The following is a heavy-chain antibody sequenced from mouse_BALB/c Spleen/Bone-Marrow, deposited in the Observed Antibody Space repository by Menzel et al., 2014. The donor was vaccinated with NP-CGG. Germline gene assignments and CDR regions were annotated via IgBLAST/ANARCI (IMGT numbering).Heavy chain of an antibody. V-gene: IGHV5-9-2*01. CDR1: GFSFNSYG. CDR3: ARHAYYDQTEVSFVY. CDR2: ISGGGSYT. D-gene: IGHD2-4*01. Sequence: EVKLVDSGGGLVKSGGSLKLSCAASGFSFNSYGMSWVRQTPEKRLEWVATISGGGSYTFYPDSVKGRFTISRDNAKNNLYLQLSSLRSEDTAWYYCARHAYYDQTEVSFVYWGQGTLVTVSA. J-gene: IGHJ3*01.